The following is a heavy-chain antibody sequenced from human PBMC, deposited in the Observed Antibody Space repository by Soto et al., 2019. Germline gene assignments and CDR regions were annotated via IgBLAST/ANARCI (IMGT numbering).Heavy chain of an antibody. Sequence: QVQLQESGPGLVKPSGTLSLTCAVSGGSISSSNWWSWVRQPPGKGLEWIGEIYHSGSTNYNPSLKSRVTITVAKSSNQFSLKLRSVTAADTAVYSYETLTTVTPWLLGMDVWGQGTTVTVSS. V-gene: IGHV4-4*02. CDR3: ETLTTVTPWLLGMDV. D-gene: IGHD4-4*01. J-gene: IGHJ6*02. CDR1: GGSISSSNW. CDR2: IYHSGST.